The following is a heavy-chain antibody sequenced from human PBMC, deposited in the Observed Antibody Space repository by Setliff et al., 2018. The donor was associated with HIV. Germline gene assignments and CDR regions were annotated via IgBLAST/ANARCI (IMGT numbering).Heavy chain of an antibody. CDR1: GYTFSQYA. D-gene: IGHD1-26*01. J-gene: IGHJ6*02. V-gene: IGHV1-3*04. Sequence: ASVKVSCKASGYTFSQYALHWVRQAPGQRLEWMGWINTGNGNTRYSQKFQGRVSIIRDTSANTAYMELTNLRSDDSATYYCARVSGGRPGNYYYAMDVWGQGTTVTVSS. CDR2: INTGNGNT. CDR3: ARVSGGRPGNYYYAMDV.